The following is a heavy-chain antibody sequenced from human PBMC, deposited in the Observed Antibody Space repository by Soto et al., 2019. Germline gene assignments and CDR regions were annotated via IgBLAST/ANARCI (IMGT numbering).Heavy chain of an antibody. CDR2: IYSGGST. D-gene: IGHD6-13*01. V-gene: IGHV3-53*02. CDR1: GFTVSSNY. CDR3: AGSSWYIYFDY. J-gene: IGHJ4*02. Sequence: EVQLVETGGGLIQPGGSLRLSCAASGFTVSSNYMSWVRQAPGKGLEWVAVIYSGGSTYYADSVKGRFTISRDNSKNTLYLQMNSLRAEDTAVYYCAGSSWYIYFDYWGQGTLVTVSS.